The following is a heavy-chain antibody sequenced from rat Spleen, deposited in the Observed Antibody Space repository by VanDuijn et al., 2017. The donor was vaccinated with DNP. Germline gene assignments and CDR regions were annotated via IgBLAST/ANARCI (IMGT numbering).Heavy chain of an antibody. CDR1: GFSLTDFS. D-gene: IGHD2-5*01. Sequence: VQLKESGPGMVQPSQTLSLICTVSGFSLTDFSVHWVRQPPGKGLEWIAAISSGGNTYYNSILKSRLSISRDTSKSQVFLKMNSLEAEDTAIYYCSRDRLLTFDYWGQGVMVTVSS. CDR3: SRDRLLTFDY. CDR2: ISSGGNT. J-gene: IGHJ2*01. V-gene: IGHV2-19*01.